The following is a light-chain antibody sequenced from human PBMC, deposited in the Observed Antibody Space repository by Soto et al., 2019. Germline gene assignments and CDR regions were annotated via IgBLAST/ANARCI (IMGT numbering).Light chain of an antibody. CDR3: QSYDASLSAVV. V-gene: IGLV1-40*01. CDR2: GNA. J-gene: IGLJ2*01. Sequence: QSVLTQPPSVSGAPGQRVTISCTGGSSNIGAGYDVHWYQQLPGTAPKFFIYGNANRPSGVPDRFSGSKSGTSASLAITGLQAEDEAHYYCQSYDASLSAVVFGGGTKVTVL. CDR1: SSNIGAGYD.